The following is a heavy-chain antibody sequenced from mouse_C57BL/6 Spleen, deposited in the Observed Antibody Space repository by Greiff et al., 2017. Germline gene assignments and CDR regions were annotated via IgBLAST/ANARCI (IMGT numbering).Heavy chain of an antibody. V-gene: IGHV1-82*01. J-gene: IGHJ4*01. D-gene: IGHD2-2*01. CDR3: ARDALYGYDRAMDY. CDR1: GYAFSSSW. Sequence: QVQLQQSGPELVKPGASVKISCKASGYAFSSSWMNWVKQRPGKGLEWIGRIYPGDGDTNYNGKFKGKATLTADKSSSTAYMQLSSLTSEDSAVYFCARDALYGYDRAMDYWGQGTSVTVSS. CDR2: IYPGDGDT.